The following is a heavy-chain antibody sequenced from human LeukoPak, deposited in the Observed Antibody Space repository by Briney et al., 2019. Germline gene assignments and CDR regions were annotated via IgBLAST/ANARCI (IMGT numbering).Heavy chain of an antibody. D-gene: IGHD1-26*01. Sequence: QPGGSLRLSCSASGFSFSTYSMHWVRQAPGKGLKYVAAISANGDDTYYADSVKGRFTISRDNSKNTLYLQMSSLRAEDTAVYYCAKEEMGAHHGFDLWGQGRMVAVSS. V-gene: IGHV3-64D*06. CDR3: AKEEMGAHHGFDL. CDR1: GFSFSTYS. CDR2: ISANGDDT. J-gene: IGHJ3*01.